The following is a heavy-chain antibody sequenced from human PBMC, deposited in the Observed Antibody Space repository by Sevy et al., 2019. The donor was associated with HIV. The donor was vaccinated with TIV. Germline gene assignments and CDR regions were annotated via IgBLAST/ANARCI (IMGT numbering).Heavy chain of an antibody. CDR1: GFSFSSYS. CDR3: AGDDHWAFDY. Sequence: GGSLRLSCVTSGFSFSSYSMNWVRQAPGKGLEWVSYISSSSGTIRYAGSVKGGFTISRENAKNSLFLQMNSLGAEDTAVYYCAGDDHWAFDYWGQGALVTVSS. V-gene: IGHV3-48*01. D-gene: IGHD7-27*01. CDR2: ISSSSGTI. J-gene: IGHJ4*02.